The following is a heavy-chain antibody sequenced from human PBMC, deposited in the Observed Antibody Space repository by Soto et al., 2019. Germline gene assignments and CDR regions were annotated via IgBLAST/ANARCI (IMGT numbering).Heavy chain of an antibody. V-gene: IGHV4-59*08. Sequence: QVQLQESGPGLVRPSETLSLTCTVSGGSISTYYWNWVRQPPGKGLDWIGYIYDTGTTNYNPSLKSRXXIXVXXSKTQISLKLTSVTAADTAVYYCARRPGFGHAFDIWGQGTMVTVSS. J-gene: IGHJ3*02. CDR1: GGSISTYY. CDR2: IYDTGTT. D-gene: IGHD3-10*01. CDR3: ARRPGFGHAFDI.